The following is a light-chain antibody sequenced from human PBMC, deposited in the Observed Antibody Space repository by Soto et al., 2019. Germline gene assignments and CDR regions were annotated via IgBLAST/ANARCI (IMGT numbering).Light chain of an antibody. CDR1: QAIRSG. Sequence: DIQMTHSPSTLSGSVGNGVTIPGLASQAIRSGLAWYQQKPGKAPKRLIYTASSLQSGVPSRFSGSGSGTEFTLTISSLQPDDFATYYCQQYNSYSWAFGQGTKVDIK. CDR3: QQYNSYSWA. CDR2: TAS. V-gene: IGKV1-5*03. J-gene: IGKJ1*01.